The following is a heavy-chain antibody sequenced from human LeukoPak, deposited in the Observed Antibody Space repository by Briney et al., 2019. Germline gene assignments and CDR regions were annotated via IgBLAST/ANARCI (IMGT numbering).Heavy chain of an antibody. Sequence: GGSLRLSCAASGFTFSSYAMSWVRQAPGKGLEWASAISGSGGSTYYADSVKGRFTISRDNSKNTLYLQMNSLRAEDTAVYYCAKGRTAYCSSTSCYTSDYWGQGTLVTVSS. D-gene: IGHD2-2*02. CDR3: AKGRTAYCSSTSCYTSDY. CDR1: GFTFSSYA. V-gene: IGHV3-23*01. CDR2: ISGSGGST. J-gene: IGHJ4*02.